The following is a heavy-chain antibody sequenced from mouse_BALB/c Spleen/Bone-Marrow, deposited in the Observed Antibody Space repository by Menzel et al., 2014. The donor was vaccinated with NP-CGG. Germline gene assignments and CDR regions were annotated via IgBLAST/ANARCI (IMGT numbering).Heavy chain of an antibody. D-gene: IGHD1-1*01. CDR3: ASYVYGYYFDY. CDR1: GFNIKDTY. Sequence: VQLKQSGAELVKPGASVKLSCTASGFNIKDTYMHWVKQRPGQGLEWIGRIDPANVNTKYDPKFQAKATITADTSSNTAYLQLSSLTSEDTAVYYCASYVYGYYFDYWGQGTTLTVSS. V-gene: IGHV14-3*02. J-gene: IGHJ2*01. CDR2: IDPANVNT.